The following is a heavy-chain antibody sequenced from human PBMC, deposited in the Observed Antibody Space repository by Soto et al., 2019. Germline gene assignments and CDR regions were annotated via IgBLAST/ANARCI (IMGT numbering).Heavy chain of an antibody. Sequence: QVQLVQSGAEVKKPGASVKVSCKASGYTFTSYGISWVRQAPGQGLEWMGWISAYNGNTNYAQKLQGRVTMTTDTTXSXXDMELMSLRSDDTAVYYGARDGALGENSYYYGMDVWGQGTTVTVSS. CDR1: GYTFTSYG. V-gene: IGHV1-18*01. D-gene: IGHD3-16*01. J-gene: IGHJ6*02. CDR2: ISAYNGNT. CDR3: ARDGALGENSYYYGMDV.